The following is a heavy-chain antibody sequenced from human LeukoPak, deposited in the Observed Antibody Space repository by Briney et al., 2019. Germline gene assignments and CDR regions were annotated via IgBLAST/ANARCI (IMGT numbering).Heavy chain of an antibody. Sequence: SETLSLTCSVSGGSISTYYWSWIRQPPGKGLEWIGYIYYSGSTNYNPSLKSRVSISVDTSKNQFSLKLTSVTAADTAVYYCARDNRHYYGSGTYFWFDPWGQGTLVTVSS. CDR2: IYYSGST. D-gene: IGHD3-10*01. CDR3: ARDNRHYYGSGTYFWFDP. J-gene: IGHJ5*02. V-gene: IGHV4-59*01. CDR1: GGSISTYY.